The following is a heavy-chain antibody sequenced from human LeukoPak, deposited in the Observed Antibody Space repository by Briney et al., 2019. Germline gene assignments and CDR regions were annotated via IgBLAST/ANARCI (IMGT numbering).Heavy chain of an antibody. CDR2: IYYSGST. V-gene: IGHV4-59*01. CDR3: AGQDYGGNSGLVDY. J-gene: IGHJ4*02. D-gene: IGHD4-23*01. CDR1: GGSISSYY. Sequence: PSETLSLTCTVSGGSISSYYWSWIRQPPGKGLEWIGYIYYSGSTNYNPSLKSRVTISVDTSKNQFSLKLSSVTAADTAVYYRAGQDYGGNSGLVDYWGQGTLVTVSS.